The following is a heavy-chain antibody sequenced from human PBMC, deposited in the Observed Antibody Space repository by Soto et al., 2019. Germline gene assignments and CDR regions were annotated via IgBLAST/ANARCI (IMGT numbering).Heavy chain of an antibody. Sequence: QVQLVQSGAEVKKPGSSVKVSCKASGGTFSSYAISWVRQAPGQGLEWMGGIIPIFGTANYAQKFQGGVTITADESTSTAYMELSSLRSEDTAVYYGARDWVVPYYYDSSEGYWFDPWGQGTLVTVSS. CDR2: IIPIFGTA. CDR3: ARDWVVPYYYDSSEGYWFDP. CDR1: GGTFSSYA. J-gene: IGHJ5*02. V-gene: IGHV1-69*01. D-gene: IGHD3-22*01.